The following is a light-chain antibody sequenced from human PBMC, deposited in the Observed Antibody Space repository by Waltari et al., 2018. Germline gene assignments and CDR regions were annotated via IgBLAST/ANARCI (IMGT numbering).Light chain of an antibody. V-gene: IGKV4-1*01. CDR3: HQYSTTPWT. CDR1: QSVLPPPNSKNY. J-gene: IGKJ1*01. Sequence: EIVMTQSPATLSVSPGERATINCKSSQSVLPPPNSKNYLAWYQQKPGQPPKLLIYWASTRESGVPDRFSGSGSGTDFTLTISSLQAEDVAVYYCHQYSTTPWTFGQGTKVEI. CDR2: WAS.